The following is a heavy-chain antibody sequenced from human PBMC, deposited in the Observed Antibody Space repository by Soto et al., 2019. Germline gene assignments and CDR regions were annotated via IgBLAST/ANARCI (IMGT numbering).Heavy chain of an antibody. D-gene: IGHD6-6*01. CDR1: GFTFSDYY. J-gene: IGHJ5*02. V-gene: IGHV3-11*06. CDR2: ISSSSSYT. Sequence: GGSLRLSCAASGFTFSDYYMSWIRQAPGKGLEWVSYISSSSSYTNYADSVKGRFTISRDNAKNSLYLQMNSLRAEDTAVYYCARPPWASSTGSWGQGTLVTVSS. CDR3: ARPPWASSTGS.